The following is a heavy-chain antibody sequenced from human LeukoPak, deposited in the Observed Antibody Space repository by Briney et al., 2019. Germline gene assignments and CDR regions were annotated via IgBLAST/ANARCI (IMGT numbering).Heavy chain of an antibody. CDR1: GGSISSYY. V-gene: IGHV4-59*04. D-gene: IGHD1-26*01. CDR3: ARQGGGSYLHTDPLDY. CDR2: IYYSGST. J-gene: IGHJ4*02. Sequence: SETLSLTCTVSGGSISSYYWSWIRQPPGKGLEWIGYIYYSGSTYYNPSLKSRVTISVDTSKNQFSLKLSSVTAADTAVYYCARQGGGSYLHTDPLDYWGQGTLVTVSS.